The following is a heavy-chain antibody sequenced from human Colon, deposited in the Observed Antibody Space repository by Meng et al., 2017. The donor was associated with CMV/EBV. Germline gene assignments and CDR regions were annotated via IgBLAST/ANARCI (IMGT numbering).Heavy chain of an antibody. Sequence: QLQLQESGPGLVKTSETLSLTCTVSGGSFINNSYFWGWIRQPPGKGLEYIGSVYHSGSTYYNPSLKSRVTISVDTSKNQFSLKLSSVTAADTAMYYCARVVLNFFDHWGQGTLVTVSS. CDR1: GGSFINNSYF. V-gene: IGHV4-39*07. CDR2: VYHSGST. CDR3: ARVVLNFFDH. J-gene: IGHJ4*02.